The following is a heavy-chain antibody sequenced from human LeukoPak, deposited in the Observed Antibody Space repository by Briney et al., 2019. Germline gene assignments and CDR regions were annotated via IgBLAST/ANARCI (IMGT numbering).Heavy chain of an antibody. J-gene: IGHJ4*02. V-gene: IGHV3-33*01. CDR3: ARDASFDY. CDR2: IRYDGSNK. Sequence: GRSLRLSCAASGFTFSSYGMHWVRQAPGKGLEWVAVIRYDGSNKYYADSEKGRFTISRDNSKNTLYLQMNSLRAEDTAVYYCARDASFDYWGQGTLVTVSS. CDR1: GFTFSSYG.